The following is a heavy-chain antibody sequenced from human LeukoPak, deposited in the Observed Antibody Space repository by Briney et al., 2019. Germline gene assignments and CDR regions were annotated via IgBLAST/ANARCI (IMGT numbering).Heavy chain of an antibody. J-gene: IGHJ5*02. CDR3: ASNTVAGIPYWFDP. V-gene: IGHV1-8*01. CDR2: MNPNSGNT. CDR1: GYTFTSYD. Sequence: ASVKVSCKASGYTFTSYDINWVRQATGQGLEWMGWMNPNSGNTGYAQKFQGRVTMTRNTSISAAYMELSSLKSEDTAVYYCASNTVAGIPYWFDPWGQGTLVTVSS. D-gene: IGHD6-19*01.